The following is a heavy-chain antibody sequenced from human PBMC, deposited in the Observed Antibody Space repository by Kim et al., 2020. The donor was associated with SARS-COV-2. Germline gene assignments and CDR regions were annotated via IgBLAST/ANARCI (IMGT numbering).Heavy chain of an antibody. Sequence: GGSLRLSCAASGFTFSSYSMNWVRQAPGKGLERVSYISSSSSTIYYADSVKGRFTISRDNAKNSLYLQMNSLRDEDTAVYYCAREYHDDIVTGYYPDYWGQGTLGNV. CDR2: ISSSSSTI. CDR1: GFTFSSYS. D-gene: IGHD3-9*01. CDR3: AREYHDDIVTGYYPDY. J-gene: IGHJ4*02. V-gene: IGHV3-48*02.